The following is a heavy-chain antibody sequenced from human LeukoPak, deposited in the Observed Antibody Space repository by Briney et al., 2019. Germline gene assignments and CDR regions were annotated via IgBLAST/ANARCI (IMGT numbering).Heavy chain of an antibody. CDR2: INPSGGST. CDR3: AKTSGYYSGEYYFDY. J-gene: IGHJ4*02. Sequence: ASVKVSCKASGYTFTSYYMHWVRQAPGQGLEWMGIINPSGGSTSYAQKFQGRVTMTRDVSTSTVYMELSSLRSEDTAVYYCAKTSGYYSGEYYFDYWGQGTLVTVSS. D-gene: IGHD3-22*01. V-gene: IGHV1-46*01. CDR1: GYTFTSYY.